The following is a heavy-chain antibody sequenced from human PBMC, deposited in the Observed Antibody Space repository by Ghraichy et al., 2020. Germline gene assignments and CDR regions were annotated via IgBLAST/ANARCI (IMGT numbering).Heavy chain of an antibody. CDR1: GGSISSSNW. V-gene: IGHV4-4*02. CDR3: AREKSIAARPLDY. CDR2: IYHSGST. J-gene: IGHJ4*02. D-gene: IGHD6-6*01. Sequence: SETLSLTCAVSGGSISSSNWWSWVRQPPGKGLEWIGEIYHSGSTNYNPSLKSRVTISVDKSKNQFSLKLSSVTAADTAVYYCAREKSIAARPLDYWGQGTLVTVSS.